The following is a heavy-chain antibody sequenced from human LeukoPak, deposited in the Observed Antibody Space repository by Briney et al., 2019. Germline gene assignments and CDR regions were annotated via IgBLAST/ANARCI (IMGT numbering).Heavy chain of an antibody. CDR2: IYHSGST. V-gene: IGHV4-38-2*02. Sequence: SETLSLTCTVSGYSISSGYYWGWIRQPLGKGLEWIGSIYHSGSTYYNPSLKSRVTISVDTSKNQFSLKLSSVTAADTAVYYCARDHETYYYGSGSGGNAFDIWGQGTMVTVSS. D-gene: IGHD3-10*01. CDR3: ARDHETYYYGSGSGGNAFDI. CDR1: GYSISSGYY. J-gene: IGHJ3*02.